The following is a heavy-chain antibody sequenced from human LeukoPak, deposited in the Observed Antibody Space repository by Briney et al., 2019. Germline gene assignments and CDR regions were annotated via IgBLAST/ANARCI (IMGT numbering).Heavy chain of an antibody. J-gene: IGHJ4*02. CDR2: IISILGIA. CDR3: ARDLTYYYDSSGYSDY. D-gene: IGHD3-22*01. V-gene: IGHV1-69*04. CDR1: GGTFSSYA. Sequence: ASVKVSCKASGGTFSSYAISWVRQAPGQGLEWMGRIISILGIANYAQKFQGRVTITADKSTSTAYMELSSLRSEDTAVYYCARDLTYYYDSSGYSDYWGQGTLVTVSS.